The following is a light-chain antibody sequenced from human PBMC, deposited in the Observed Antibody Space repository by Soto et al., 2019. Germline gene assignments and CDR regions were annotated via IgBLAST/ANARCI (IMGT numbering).Light chain of an antibody. Sequence: EIVMTQSPATLSVPPGERATLSCRASQSVSSKLAWYQQKPGQAPRLLSYGASTRATGIPARFSGSGSGTEFTLTISSLQSEDFAVYYCQQYNNWPPVAFGQGTKVEIK. CDR1: QSVSSK. CDR2: GAS. V-gene: IGKV3-15*01. CDR3: QQYNNWPPVA. J-gene: IGKJ1*01.